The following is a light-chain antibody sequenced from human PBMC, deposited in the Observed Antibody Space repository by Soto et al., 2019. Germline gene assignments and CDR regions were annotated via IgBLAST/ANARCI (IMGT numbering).Light chain of an antibody. J-gene: IGKJ2*01. Sequence: EIVLTQSPGTLSLSPGERATLSCRASQSVSSSYLAWYQQKPGQAPRLLIYGASSRATGIPDRFSGSGSGTDSTLTISRLETEDFAVYYCQHYGSSPYTFGQGTKLEIK. CDR3: QHYGSSPYT. V-gene: IGKV3-20*01. CDR2: GAS. CDR1: QSVSSSY.